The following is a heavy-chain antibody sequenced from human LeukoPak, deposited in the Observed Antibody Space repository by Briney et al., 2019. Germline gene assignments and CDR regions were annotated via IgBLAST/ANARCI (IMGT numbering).Heavy chain of an antibody. CDR3: ARIPGAVTTPFDS. Sequence: GESLKISCKGSGYTFTNYWIGWVRQMPGKGLEWMGIIYPGDSGTRYSPSFQGQVTISADKSISTAYLLWSSLKASDTAMYYCARIPGAVTTPFDSWGQGTLVTVSS. J-gene: IGHJ4*02. V-gene: IGHV5-51*01. D-gene: IGHD4-17*01. CDR2: IYPGDSGT. CDR1: GYTFTNYW.